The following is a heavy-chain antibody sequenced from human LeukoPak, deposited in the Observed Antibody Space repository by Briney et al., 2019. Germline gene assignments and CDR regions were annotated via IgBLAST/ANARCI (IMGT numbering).Heavy chain of an antibody. Sequence: PSETLSLTCAVYGGSFSGYYWSWIRQPPGKGLEWIGEINHSGSTNYNPSLKSRVTISVDTSKNQFSLKLSSVTAADTAVYYCARGLIKGYYGSGSYYNYRGQGTLVTVSS. J-gene: IGHJ4*02. D-gene: IGHD3-10*01. V-gene: IGHV4-34*01. CDR1: GGSFSGYY. CDR2: INHSGST. CDR3: ARGLIKGYYGSGSYYNY.